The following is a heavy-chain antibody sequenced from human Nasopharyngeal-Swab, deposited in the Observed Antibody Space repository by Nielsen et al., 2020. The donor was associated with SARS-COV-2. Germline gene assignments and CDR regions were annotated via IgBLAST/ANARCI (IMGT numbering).Heavy chain of an antibody. CDR2: ISWNSGSI. D-gene: IGHD3-16*01. J-gene: IGHJ3*02. V-gene: IGHV3-9*01. CDR1: GFTFDDYA. Sequence: SLKISCAASGFTFDDYAMHWVRQAPGKGLEWVSGISWNSGSIGYADSVKGRFTISRDNAKNTVYLQMSRLRVDDTAVFYCTRVDVHDAFDMWGQGTMVTVSS. CDR3: TRVDVHDAFDM.